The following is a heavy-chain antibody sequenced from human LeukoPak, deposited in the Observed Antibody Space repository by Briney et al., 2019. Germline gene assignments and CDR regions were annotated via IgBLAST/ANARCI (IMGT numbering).Heavy chain of an antibody. CDR1: GASMHSYY. J-gene: IGHJ4*02. CDR2: ISYSGST. CDR3: ARGSSGYTYGNDY. V-gene: IGHV4-59*01. D-gene: IGHD5-18*01. Sequence: PSETLSLTCTVSGASMHSYYWSWIRQPPGRGLEWVAYISYSGSTKYNPSLESRVTMSIDMSRNQFSLKLSSVTAADTAIYYCARGSSGYTYGNDYWGPGTLVTVSS.